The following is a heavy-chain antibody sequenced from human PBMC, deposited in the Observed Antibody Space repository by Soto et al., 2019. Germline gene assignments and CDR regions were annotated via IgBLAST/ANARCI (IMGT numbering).Heavy chain of an antibody. CDR3: TRLFGVVPTGWGPYNWFDT. J-gene: IGHJ5*02. V-gene: IGHV3-73*01. D-gene: IGHD2-2*01. CDR1: GFTFIASS. CDR2: IRNKAHNYAT. Sequence: QTGGSLRLSCAASGFTFIASSMHWVRQASGKGLEWVGRIRNKAHNYATAYGASVKDRFTISRDDSKNTVYLQMDSLKIEDTAFYYCTRLFGVVPTGWGPYNWFDTWGQGTLVTVSS.